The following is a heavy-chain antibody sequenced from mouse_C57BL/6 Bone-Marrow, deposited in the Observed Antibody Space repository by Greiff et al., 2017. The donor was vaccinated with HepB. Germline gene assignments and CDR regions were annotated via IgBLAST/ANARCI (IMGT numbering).Heavy chain of an antibody. D-gene: IGHD1-1*01. J-gene: IGHJ3*01. CDR2: IYPGSGST. CDR1: GYTFTSYW. CDR3: ARYYYGSRAWFAY. V-gene: IGHV1-55*01. Sequence: QVQLQQPGAELVKPGASVKMSCKASGYTFTSYWITWVKQRPGQGLEWIGDIYPGSGSTNYNEKFKSKATLTVDTSSSTAYMQLSSLTSEDSAVYYCARYYYGSRAWFAYCGQGTLVTVSA.